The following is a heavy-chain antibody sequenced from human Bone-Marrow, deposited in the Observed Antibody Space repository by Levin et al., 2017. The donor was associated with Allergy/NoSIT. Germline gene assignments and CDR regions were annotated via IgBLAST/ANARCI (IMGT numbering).Heavy chain of an antibody. Sequence: SETLSLTCTVSGASINNHHWSWIRQPPGKGLEWIGYMYKTSSANFNPSLKSRVTMSADISKNQFSLSLSSVTAADTAVYSCARQADGTRYYSRSPKNKEDDYYYMDVWGRGTTVTVSS. J-gene: IGHJ6*03. CDR1: GASINNHH. CDR3: ARQADGTRYYSRSPKNKEDDYYYMDV. D-gene: IGHD3-10*01. CDR2: MYKTSSA. V-gene: IGHV4-59*11.